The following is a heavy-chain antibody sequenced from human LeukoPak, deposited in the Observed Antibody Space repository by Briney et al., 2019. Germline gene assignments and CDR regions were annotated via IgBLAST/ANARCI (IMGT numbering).Heavy chain of an antibody. V-gene: IGHV3-30*03. Sequence: GGSLRLSCAASGFTFSSYGMHWVRQAPGKGLEWVAVISYDGSNKYYADSVKGRFTISRDNSKNTLYLQMNSLRAEDTAVYYCARVSSSSVFDYWGQGTLVTVSS. CDR2: ISYDGSNK. J-gene: IGHJ4*02. CDR1: GFTFSSYG. D-gene: IGHD6-6*01. CDR3: ARVSSSSVFDY.